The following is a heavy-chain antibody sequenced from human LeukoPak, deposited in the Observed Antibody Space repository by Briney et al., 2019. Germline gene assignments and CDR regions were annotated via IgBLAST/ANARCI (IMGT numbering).Heavy chain of an antibody. V-gene: IGHV3-15*01. CDR3: TTDNQWLAAFDI. CDR1: GFTFSNAW. J-gene: IGHJ3*02. CDR2: IKSKTDGGTT. D-gene: IGHD6-19*01. Sequence: GGSLRLSCAASGFTFSNAWMSWVRQAPGKGLEWVGRIKSKTDGGTTDYAAPVKGRFTISRDDSKNTLYLQMNSLKTEDTAVYYCTTDNQWLAAFDIWGQGTMVTVSS.